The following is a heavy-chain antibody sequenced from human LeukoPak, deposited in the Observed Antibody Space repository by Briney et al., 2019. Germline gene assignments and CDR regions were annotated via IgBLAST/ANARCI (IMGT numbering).Heavy chain of an antibody. CDR2: IYYSGNT. D-gene: IGHD2-15*01. CDR1: GGSTSSSTYY. J-gene: IGHJ4*02. V-gene: IGHV4-39*01. Sequence: SETLSLTCAVSGGSTSSSTYYWGWIRQPPGKGLEWIGSIYYSGNTYYTNPSLKSRVTMSVDTSKNQFSLKMSSVTAADTAVYYCATPGAKDVFCFAHWGQGALVTVSS. CDR3: ATPGAKDVFCFAH.